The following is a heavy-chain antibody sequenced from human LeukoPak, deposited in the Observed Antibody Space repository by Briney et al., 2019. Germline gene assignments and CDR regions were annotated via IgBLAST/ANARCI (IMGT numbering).Heavy chain of an antibody. V-gene: IGHV3-23*01. Sequence: GGSLRLSCAASGFTYSSYAMSWVRHAPGKGLEWVSAISGSGGSTYYADSVKGRFTISRDNSKNTLYLQMNSLRAEDTAVYYCAKDAIGTPLCYWGQGTLVTVSS. J-gene: IGHJ4*02. CDR1: GFTYSSYA. D-gene: IGHD1-1*01. CDR3: AKDAIGTPLCY. CDR2: ISGSGGST.